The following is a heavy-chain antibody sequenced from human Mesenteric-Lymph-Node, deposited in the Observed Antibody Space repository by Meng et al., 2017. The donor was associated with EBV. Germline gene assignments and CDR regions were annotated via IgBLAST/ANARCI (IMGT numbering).Heavy chain of an antibody. V-gene: IGHV4-61*01. Sequence: QEQLQGSGPGLVKASETLSLTCTVSGGSVTTGSYYWSWIRQPPGKGLEWMGYIYYSGSSNYNPSLKSRVTISLDTSKNQFSLKLSSVTAADTAVYYCARGWTLTYCGAWGQGTLVTVSS. CDR3: ARGWTLTYCGA. D-gene: IGHD2-21*01. J-gene: IGHJ4*02. CDR1: GGSVTTGSYY. CDR2: IYYSGSS.